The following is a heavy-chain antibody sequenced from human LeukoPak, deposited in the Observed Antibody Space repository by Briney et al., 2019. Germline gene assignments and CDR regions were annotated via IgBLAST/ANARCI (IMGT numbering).Heavy chain of an antibody. D-gene: IGHD1-14*01. J-gene: IGHJ4*02. CDR3: ARSNQADDY. Sequence: GGSLRVSCAAPGFTSSSYWMHWVRHVPGKGLVWVSRINPGGSSTAYADSVKGRFTISRDNAKNTLYLQMDSLRAEDTAIYYCARSNQADDYWGQGTLVTVSS. CDR2: INPGGSST. V-gene: IGHV3-74*01. CDR1: GFTSSSYW.